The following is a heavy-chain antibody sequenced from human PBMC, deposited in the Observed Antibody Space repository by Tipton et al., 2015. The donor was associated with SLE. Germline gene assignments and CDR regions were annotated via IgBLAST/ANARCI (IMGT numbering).Heavy chain of an antibody. CDR3: TRTVVTAIYGGYYYYGMDA. V-gene: IGHV1-69*04. D-gene: IGHD2-21*02. Sequence: QSGAEVKKPGSSVKVSCKALAGTFSSYAISWVRQAPGQGLEWMGKIIPMLDTVNYAQKFQSRVTITADKSTRTAYMELSSLRSEDTGIYYCTRTVVTAIYGGYYYYGMDAWGQGTTVTVSS. CDR2: IIPMLDTV. CDR1: AGTFSSYA. J-gene: IGHJ6*02.